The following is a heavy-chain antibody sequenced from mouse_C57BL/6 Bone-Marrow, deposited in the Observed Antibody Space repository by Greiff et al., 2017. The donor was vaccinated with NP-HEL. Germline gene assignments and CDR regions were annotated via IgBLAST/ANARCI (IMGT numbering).Heavy chain of an antibody. Sequence: VQLQQSGAELVRPGTSVKVSCKASGYAFTNYLIEWVKQRPGQGLEWIGVINPGSGGTNYNEKFKGKATLTADKSSSTAYMQLSSLTSEDSAVYFCARGVYDGYYYVDYGGQGTTLTVSS. CDR3: ARGVYDGYYYVDY. D-gene: IGHD2-3*01. V-gene: IGHV1-54*01. J-gene: IGHJ2*01. CDR1: GYAFTNYL. CDR2: INPGSGGT.